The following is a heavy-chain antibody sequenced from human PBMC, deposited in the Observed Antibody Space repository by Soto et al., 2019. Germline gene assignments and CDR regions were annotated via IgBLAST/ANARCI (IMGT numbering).Heavy chain of an antibody. Sequence: SETLSLTCTVSSGSIDTTNWWSWVRQPPGKGLEWIGEIFHSGNTYYNPSLASRVTISVDTSKNQFSLNLRSVTAVDTAVYYGARRTWGMDVWGQGTTVTVS. CDR2: IFHSGNT. CDR1: SGSIDTTNW. CDR3: ARRTWGMDV. V-gene: IGHV4-4*02. J-gene: IGHJ6*02. D-gene: IGHD2-8*01.